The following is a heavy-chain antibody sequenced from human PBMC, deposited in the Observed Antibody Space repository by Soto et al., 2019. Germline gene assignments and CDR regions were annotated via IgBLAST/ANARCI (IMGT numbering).Heavy chain of an antibody. CDR2: IYYSGST. D-gene: IGHD3-10*01. J-gene: IGHJ4*02. V-gene: IGHV4-59*08. CDR1: GGSISSYY. CDR3: ARRGPNPSESGYYFDY. Sequence: SETLSLTCTVSGGSISSYYWSWIRQPPGKGLEWIGYIYYSGSTNYNPSLKSRVTISVDTSKNQFSLKLSSVTAADTAVYYCARRGPNPSESGYYFDYWGQGTLVTVSS.